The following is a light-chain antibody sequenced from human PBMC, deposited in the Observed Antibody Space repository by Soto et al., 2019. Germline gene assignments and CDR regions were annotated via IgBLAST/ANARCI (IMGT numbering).Light chain of an antibody. Sequence: QSVLTQPASVSGSPGQSITISCTGTSSDIGGYNFVSWYQHHPGKAPKLMICEVNNRPSGVSSRFSGSKSGNTASLTISGLQTEDEADYYCSSFTTSSTLVVFGGGTK. CDR3: SSFTTSSTLVV. V-gene: IGLV2-14*01. J-gene: IGLJ2*01. CDR1: SSDIGGYNF. CDR2: EVN.